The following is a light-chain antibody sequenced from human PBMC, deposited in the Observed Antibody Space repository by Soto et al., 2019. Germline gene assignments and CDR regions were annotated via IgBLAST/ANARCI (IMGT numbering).Light chain of an antibody. CDR2: DAS. CDR1: QSVSSY. V-gene: IGKV3-11*01. J-gene: IGKJ4*01. Sequence: EIVLTQSPATLSLSPGERATLSCRATQSVSSYLAWYQHKPGQAPRLLIYDASNRATGIPARFSGSGSGTDFTLTISSPEPEDFAVYYCQQRSTWPRTFGGGTKVEIK. CDR3: QQRSTWPRT.